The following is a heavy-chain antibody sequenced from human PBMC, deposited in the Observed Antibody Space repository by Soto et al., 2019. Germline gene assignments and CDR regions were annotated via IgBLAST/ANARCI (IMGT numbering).Heavy chain of an antibody. V-gene: IGHV3-74*01. CDR3: ARVHSGKYGGWNY. D-gene: IGHD1-26*01. J-gene: IGHJ4*02. Sequence: EEQLVESGGGLVQPGGSLRLSCVASGFSFSSYWMHWVRQVPGKGLVWVSRISPGGSITTYADSVKGRFTISRDNAKNALYLHMNRLRGDDSAVYYCARVHSGKYGGWNYWGQGTLVTVSS. CDR2: ISPGGSIT. CDR1: GFSFSSYW.